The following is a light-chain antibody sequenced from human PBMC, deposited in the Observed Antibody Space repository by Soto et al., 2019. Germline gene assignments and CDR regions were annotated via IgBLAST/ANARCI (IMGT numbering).Light chain of an antibody. J-gene: IGKJ5*01. CDR3: QQRSNWPPIT. V-gene: IGKV3D-20*02. CDR2: DAS. Sequence: EIVLTQSPGTLSLSPGERGTLSCRASQTVSSNFLAWYQQKPGQAPRLLIFDASTRATGIPDRFTGSGSGTDFTLTINSLEPEDFAVYYCQQRSNWPPITFGQGTRLEIK. CDR1: QTVSSNF.